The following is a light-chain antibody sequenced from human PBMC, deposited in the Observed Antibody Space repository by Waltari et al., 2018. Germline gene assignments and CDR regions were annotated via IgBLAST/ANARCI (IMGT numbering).Light chain of an antibody. CDR2: DVT. J-gene: IGLJ1*01. V-gene: IGLV2-14*03. CDR1: SSDVGGYNY. Sequence: QSALTQPASVSGSPGQSITISCSGSSSDVGGYNYVSWSQQHPDKVPKLLIYDVTYRPSGVSNRFSGSKSGNTASLTISGLQAEDEADYYCSSFTTSSTYVFGTGTRVTVL. CDR3: SSFTTSSTYV.